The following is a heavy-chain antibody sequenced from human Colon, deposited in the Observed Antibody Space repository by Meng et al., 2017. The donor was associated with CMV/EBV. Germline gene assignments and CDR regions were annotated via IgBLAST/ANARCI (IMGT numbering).Heavy chain of an antibody. V-gene: IGHV3-48*04. CDR3: ARASIPDTGMGLDH. D-gene: IGHD2-8*02. Sequence: GESLKISCAASGFTFSHYSMNWVRQAPGKGLEWISYISSSTYTTYYLDSVKGRFTISRDNAKNSLYLQMNSLGAEDTAVYYCARASIPDTGMGLDHWGQGTQVTVSS. CDR2: ISSSTYTT. CDR1: GFTFSHYS. J-gene: IGHJ4*02.